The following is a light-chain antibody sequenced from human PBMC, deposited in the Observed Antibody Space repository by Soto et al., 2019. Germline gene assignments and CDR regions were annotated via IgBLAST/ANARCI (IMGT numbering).Light chain of an antibody. J-gene: IGKJ2*01. CDR2: GAS. CDR3: QQYGSSPYT. CDR1: SHVSSIY. Sequence: ETVLTQSPGTLSLSPGERATLSCRASSHVSSIYLAWYQQKPGQAPRLLIYGASSRATGIPDRFSGSGSGTDFTLTISRLEPEDFAVYYCQQYGSSPYTFGQGTKLEIK. V-gene: IGKV3-20*01.